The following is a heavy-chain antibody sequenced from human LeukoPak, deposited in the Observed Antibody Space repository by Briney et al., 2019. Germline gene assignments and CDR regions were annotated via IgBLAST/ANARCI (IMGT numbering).Heavy chain of an antibody. CDR3: AKNQGSTSFYGMDV. CDR1: GFTFSTYA. Sequence: GGSLRLSCVASGFTFSTYAMSWVRQAPGKGLEWVSTISGSGGSIYYADSVKGRFTISRDNSENTLYLQMNSLRAEDTAVYYCAKNQGSTSFYGMDVWGQGTTVTVSS. D-gene: IGHD2-2*01. V-gene: IGHV3-23*01. CDR2: ISGSGGSI. J-gene: IGHJ6*02.